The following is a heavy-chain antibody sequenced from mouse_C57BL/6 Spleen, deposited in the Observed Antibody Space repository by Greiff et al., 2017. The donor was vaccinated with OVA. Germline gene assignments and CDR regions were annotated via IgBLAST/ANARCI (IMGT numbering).Heavy chain of an antibody. Sequence: VQGVESGPGLVAPSQSLSITCTVSGFSLTSYGVSWVRQPPGKGLEWLGVIWGDGSTNYHSALISRLSISKDNSKSQVFLKLNSLQTDDTATYYCASHLLWLGYYAMDYWGQGTSVTVSS. D-gene: IGHD2-2*01. CDR2: IWGDGST. CDR1: GFSLTSYG. J-gene: IGHJ4*01. V-gene: IGHV2-3*01. CDR3: ASHLLWLGYYAMDY.